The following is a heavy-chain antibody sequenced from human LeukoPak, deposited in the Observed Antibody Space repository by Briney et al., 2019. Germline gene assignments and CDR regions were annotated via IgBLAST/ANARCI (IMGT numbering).Heavy chain of an antibody. V-gene: IGHV1-2*02. Sequence: ASVKVSCKASGYTFTGYYMHWVRQAPGQGLEWMGWINPNSGGTNYAQTFQGRVTMTRDTSISTAYMELSRLRSDDTAVYYCARTLTTTEAFDIWGQGTMVTVSS. CDR3: ARTLTTTEAFDI. D-gene: IGHD4-17*01. J-gene: IGHJ3*02. CDR2: INPNSGGT. CDR1: GYTFTGYY.